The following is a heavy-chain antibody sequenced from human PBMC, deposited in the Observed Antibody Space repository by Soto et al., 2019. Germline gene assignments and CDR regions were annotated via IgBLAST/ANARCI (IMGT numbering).Heavy chain of an antibody. Sequence: SVTLSLTCTVSRGSISSYYCSWIRQPPGKGLEWIGYIYYSGSTNYTPSRKSRCTISVDPSKNQFSLKLRSVTAAYTGPNYCATEGLSRPAQSNGSFVIWDQVTM. V-gene: IGHV4-59*01. J-gene: IGHJ3*02. CDR2: IYYSGST. CDR1: RGSISSYY. D-gene: IGHD2-8*01. CDR3: ATEGLSRPAQSNGSFVI.